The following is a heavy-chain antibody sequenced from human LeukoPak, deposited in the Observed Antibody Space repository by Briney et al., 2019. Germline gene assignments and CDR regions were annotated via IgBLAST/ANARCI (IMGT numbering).Heavy chain of an antibody. V-gene: IGHV1-69*13. CDR2: IIPIFGTA. J-gene: IGHJ6*02. Sequence: ASVKVSCTASGGTFSSYAISWVRQAPGQGLEWMGGIIPIFGTANYAQKFQGRVTITADESTSTAYMELSSLRSEDTAVYYCARFYGDYDYYYGMDVWGQGTTVTVSS. D-gene: IGHD4-17*01. CDR1: GGTFSSYA. CDR3: ARFYGDYDYYYGMDV.